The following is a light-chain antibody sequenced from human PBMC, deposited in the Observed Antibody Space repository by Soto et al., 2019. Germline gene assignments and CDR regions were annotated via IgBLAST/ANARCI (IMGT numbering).Light chain of an antibody. Sequence: QSVLTQPASVPGPPGQSITISCTGTSSDVGGYNYVAWYQQHPGKVPRLMIYEVSNRPSGVSNRFSGSKSGSTASLTISGLQAEDEADYYCISYTSSSTSYVFGTGTKVTVL. CDR1: SSDVGGYNY. CDR2: EVS. V-gene: IGLV2-14*01. J-gene: IGLJ1*01. CDR3: ISYTSSSTSYV.